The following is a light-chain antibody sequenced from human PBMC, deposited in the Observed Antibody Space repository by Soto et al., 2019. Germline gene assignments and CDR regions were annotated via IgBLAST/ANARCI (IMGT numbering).Light chain of an antibody. CDR3: ISSKTAATFL. J-gene: IGLJ1*01. V-gene: IGLV2-14*01. CDR1: SSYIGASNF. CDR2: EAT. Sequence: QYARTLPPSLSGSTRQSITFSCTGTSSYIGASNFVSLYQHLPGRAPKALTFEATNRPSGVSNRISGSKSGIMASLTISGLQADDEAEYFCISSKTAATFLFRTAPTLTVL.